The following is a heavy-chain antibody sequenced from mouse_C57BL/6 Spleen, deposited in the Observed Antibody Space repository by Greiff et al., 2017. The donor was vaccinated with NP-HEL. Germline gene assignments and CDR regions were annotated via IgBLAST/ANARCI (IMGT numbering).Heavy chain of an antibody. CDR3: ARNPRWLLNYAMDY. J-gene: IGHJ4*01. V-gene: IGHV2-2*01. CDR2: IGSGGST. Sequence: VQLVESGPGLVQPSQSLSITCTVSGFSLTSYGVHWVRQSPGKGLEWLGVIGSGGSTDYNAAFISRLSISKENSKSQVFFKMNSLQADDTAIYYCARNPRWLLNYAMDYWGQGTSVTVSS. CDR1: GFSLTSYG. D-gene: IGHD2-3*01.